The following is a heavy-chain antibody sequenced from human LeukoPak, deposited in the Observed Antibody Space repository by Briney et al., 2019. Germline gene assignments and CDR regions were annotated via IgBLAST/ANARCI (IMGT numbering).Heavy chain of an antibody. J-gene: IGHJ4*02. CDR3: AKDRAKYSSSWSDFDY. D-gene: IGHD6-13*01. CDR2: IWYDGSNK. CDR1: GFTFSSYG. Sequence: GRSLRLSCAASGFTFSSYGMHWVRQAPGKGLEWVAVIWYDGSNKYYADSVKGRFTISRDNSKNTLYLQMNSLRAEDTAVYYCAKDRAKYSSSWSDFDYWGQGTLVTVSS. V-gene: IGHV3-33*06.